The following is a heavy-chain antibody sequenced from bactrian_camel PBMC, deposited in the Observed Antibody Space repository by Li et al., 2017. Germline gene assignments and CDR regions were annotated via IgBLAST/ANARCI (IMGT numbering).Heavy chain of an antibody. CDR2: LDNGGAGA. D-gene: IGHD4*01. J-gene: IGHJ4*01. CDR3: ATVAGSFSSDYARARAYVY. Sequence: VQLVESGGALVQPGGSLRLSCAASGFTFSNYDMSWVRQAPGKGLEWVSALDNGGAGAYYADFVKGRFAISRDNAKNTVYLQLNSLKTEDTALYYCATVAGSFSSDYARARAYVYWGQGTQVTVS. V-gene: IGHV3S40*01. CDR1: GFTFSNYD.